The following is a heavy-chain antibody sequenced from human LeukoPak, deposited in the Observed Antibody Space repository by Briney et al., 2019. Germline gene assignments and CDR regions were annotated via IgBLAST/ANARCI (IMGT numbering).Heavy chain of an antibody. V-gene: IGHV4-59*01. CDR2: IYYSGST. Sequence: SETLSLTYTVSGGSISSYYWSWIRQPPGKGLEWIGYIYYSGSTNYNPSLKSRVTISVDTSKNQFSLKLSSVTAADTAVYYCARDRLYYYGMDVWGQGTTVTVSS. J-gene: IGHJ6*02. CDR3: ARDRLYYYGMDV. D-gene: IGHD6-25*01. CDR1: GGSISSYY.